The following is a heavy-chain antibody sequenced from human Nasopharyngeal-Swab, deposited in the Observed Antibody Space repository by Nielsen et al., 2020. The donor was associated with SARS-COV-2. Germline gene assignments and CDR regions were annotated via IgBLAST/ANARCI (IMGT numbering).Heavy chain of an antibody. CDR1: GGSISSYY. V-gene: IGHV4-59*12. CDR3: ARAGDLTAYYSYYVDV. Sequence: GSLRLSCTVSGGSISSYYWSWIRQPPGKGLEWIGYIYYSGSTNYNPSLKSRVTISVDTSNNQFSLKLSSVTAADTALYYCARAGDLTAYYSYYVDVWGNGTTVTVSS. CDR2: IYYSGST. D-gene: IGHD2-21*02. J-gene: IGHJ6*03.